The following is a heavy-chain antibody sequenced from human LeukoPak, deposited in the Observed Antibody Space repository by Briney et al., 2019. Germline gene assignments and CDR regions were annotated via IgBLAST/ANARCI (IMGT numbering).Heavy chain of an antibody. CDR2: INWNSASI. V-gene: IGHV3-9*01. CDR3: AKSMTLQWRGFFDL. CDR1: GFTFDDYA. J-gene: IGHJ2*01. D-gene: IGHD6-19*01. Sequence: GGSLRLSCAASGFTFDDYAMHWVRQAPGKGLEWVSGINWNSASIAYADSVKGRFTISRDNSKNTLYLQKNSLRADDTAIYYCAKSMTLQWRGFFDLWGRGTHVTVSS.